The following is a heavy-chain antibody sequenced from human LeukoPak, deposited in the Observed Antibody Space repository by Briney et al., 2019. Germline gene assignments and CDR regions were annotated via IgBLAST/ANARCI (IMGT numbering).Heavy chain of an antibody. J-gene: IGHJ4*02. CDR3: AGAIGYFDY. V-gene: IGHV3-30*03. CDR2: ISPDGSNQ. D-gene: IGHD2-21*01. CDR1: GFTFSSYA. Sequence: PGGSLRLSCAASGFTFSSYAMHWVRQAPGKGLEWVGVISPDGSNQYYIDSVKGRFTISRDNSKNTLYLQMNSLRTEDTAVYYCAGAIGYFDYWGQGTLVTVSS.